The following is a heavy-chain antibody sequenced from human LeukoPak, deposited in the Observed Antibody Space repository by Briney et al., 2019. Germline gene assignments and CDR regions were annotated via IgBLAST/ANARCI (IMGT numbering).Heavy chain of an antibody. CDR2: IKSKTDGGTT. J-gene: IGHJ4*02. D-gene: IGHD3-10*01. CDR1: GFTFSNAW. Sequence: GGSLRLSCAASGFTFSNAWMSWVRQAPGKGLEWVGRIKSKTDGGTTDYAAPVKGRFTISRDDSKNTLYLQMNSLKTEDTAVYYCTTGTWFGESQEYYFDYWGQGTLVTVSS. V-gene: IGHV3-15*01. CDR3: TTGTWFGESQEYYFDY.